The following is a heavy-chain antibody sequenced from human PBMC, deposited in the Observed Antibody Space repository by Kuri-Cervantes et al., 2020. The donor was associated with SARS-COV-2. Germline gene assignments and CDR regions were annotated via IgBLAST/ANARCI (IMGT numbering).Heavy chain of an antibody. CDR3: ARAIAAAAPFDY. J-gene: IGHJ4*02. CDR2: IYYSGST. D-gene: IGHD6-13*01. CDR1: GGSISSYF. V-gene: IGHV4-59*01. Sequence: SETLSLTCTVSGGSISSYFCSWIRQPPGKVLEWIGYIYYSGSTNYNPSLKSRVTISVDTSKNQFSLKLSSVTAADTAVYYCARAIAAAAPFDYWGQGTLFTVSS.